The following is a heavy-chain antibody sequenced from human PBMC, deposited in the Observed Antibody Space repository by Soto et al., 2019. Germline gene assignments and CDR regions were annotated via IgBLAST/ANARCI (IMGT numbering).Heavy chain of an antibody. V-gene: IGHV5-51*01. Sequence: GESLKVSCKGSCYSLTSYWIGWVRLMPGKGLEWMGIIYPGDSDTRYSPSFQGQVTISADKSISTAYLQWSSLKASDTAMYYCARRLASYDILTGYQNHSWYFDLWGRGTLVTSPQ. J-gene: IGHJ2*01. D-gene: IGHD3-9*01. CDR1: CYSLTSYW. CDR3: ARRLASYDILTGYQNHSWYFDL. CDR2: IYPGDSDT.